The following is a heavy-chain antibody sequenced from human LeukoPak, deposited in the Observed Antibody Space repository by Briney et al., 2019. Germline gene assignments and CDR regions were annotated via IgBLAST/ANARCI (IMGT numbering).Heavy chain of an antibody. CDR3: ARDVDATTASDC. V-gene: IGHV4-34*01. J-gene: IGHJ4*02. D-gene: IGHD4-11*01. Sequence: SETLSLTCAVYGGSFSGYYWSWMRQPPGKGLEWIGEINHSGSTNYNPSLKSRVTISVDTSKNQFSLKLSSVTAADTAVYYCARDVDATTASDCWGQGTLVTVSS. CDR2: INHSGST. CDR1: GGSFSGYY.